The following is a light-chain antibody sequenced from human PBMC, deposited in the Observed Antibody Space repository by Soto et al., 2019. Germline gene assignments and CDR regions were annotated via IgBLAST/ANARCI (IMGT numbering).Light chain of an antibody. CDR2: AAS. CDR1: QSISNH. J-gene: IGKJ1*01. CDR3: QQSYSTPQT. Sequence: IQMTQSPSSLSASVEDRVIITCRASQSISNHLNWYQQKPGKAPKLLIFAASSLQSGVPSRFSGSRSGTDFTLTISSLQPEDFATYYCQQSYSTPQTFGQGTKVDIK. V-gene: IGKV1-39*01.